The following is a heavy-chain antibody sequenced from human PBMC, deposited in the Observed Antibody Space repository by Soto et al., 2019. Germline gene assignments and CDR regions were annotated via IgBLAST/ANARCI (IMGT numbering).Heavy chain of an antibody. CDR1: GGSISSSNW. D-gene: IGHD3-3*01. CDR3: ARSTPYDFWSGSLNWFDP. V-gene: IGHV4-4*02. Sequence: SETLSLTCAVSGGSISSSNWWSWVRQPPGKGLEWIGEIYHSGSTNYNPSLKSRVTISVDKSKNQFSLKLSSVTAADTAVYYCARSTPYDFWSGSLNWFDPWGQGTLVKVSS. CDR2: IYHSGST. J-gene: IGHJ5*02.